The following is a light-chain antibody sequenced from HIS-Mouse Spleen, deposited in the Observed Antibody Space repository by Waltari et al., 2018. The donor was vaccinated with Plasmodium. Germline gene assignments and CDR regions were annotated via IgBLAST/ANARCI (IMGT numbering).Light chain of an antibody. Sequence: SYELTQPPSVSVSPGQTASITCSGDKLGDKYACWYQQKPGQAPVLVIYQDSKRPPGVPERFAGSTSGNTATLTISGTQAMDEADYYCQAWDSSTWVFGGGTKLTVL. V-gene: IGLV3-1*01. J-gene: IGLJ3*02. CDR2: QDS. CDR3: QAWDSSTWV. CDR1: KLGDKY.